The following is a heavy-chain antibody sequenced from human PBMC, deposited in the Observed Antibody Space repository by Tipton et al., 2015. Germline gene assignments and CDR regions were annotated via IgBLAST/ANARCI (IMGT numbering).Heavy chain of an antibody. V-gene: IGHV3-23*01. CDR3: ARQFASDWYDTFDI. Sequence: SLRLSCAASGFTFSTYAMSWVRQAPGKGLEWVSISSGSGGSTNYADSVKGRFTISRDNSKNTLYLQMNNLRAEDTALYYCARQFASDWYDTFDIWGPGTMITVSS. CDR1: GFTFSTYA. D-gene: IGHD6-19*01. J-gene: IGHJ3*02. CDR2: SSGSGGST.